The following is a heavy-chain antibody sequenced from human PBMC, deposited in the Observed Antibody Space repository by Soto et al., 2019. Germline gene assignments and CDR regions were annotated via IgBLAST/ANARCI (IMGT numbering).Heavy chain of an antibody. CDR3: ARDKVLTGYYPPLTYYGMDV. CDR2: IIPIFGTA. Sequence: QVQLVRSGAEVKKPGSSVKVSCKASGGTFSSYAISWVRQAPGQGLEWMGGIIPIFGTANYAQKFQGRVTITADESTSTAYMELSSLRSEDTAVYYCARDKVLTGYYPPLTYYGMDVWGQGTTVTVSS. J-gene: IGHJ6*02. V-gene: IGHV1-69*12. D-gene: IGHD3-9*01. CDR1: GGTFSSYA.